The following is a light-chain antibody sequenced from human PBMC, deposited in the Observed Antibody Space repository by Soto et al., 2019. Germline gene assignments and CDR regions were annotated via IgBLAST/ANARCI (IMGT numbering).Light chain of an antibody. CDR2: STS. Sequence: QTVVTQEPSLTVSPGGTVTLTCGSSTGAVTSTYYPNWFQQRPGQAPRSLIYSTSIRYSWTPARFSGSLLGGKAALTLSNVQPEDEADYYCQLYYGATRVFGGGTKLTVL. V-gene: IGLV7-43*01. CDR3: QLYYGATRV. J-gene: IGLJ3*02. CDR1: TGAVTSTYY.